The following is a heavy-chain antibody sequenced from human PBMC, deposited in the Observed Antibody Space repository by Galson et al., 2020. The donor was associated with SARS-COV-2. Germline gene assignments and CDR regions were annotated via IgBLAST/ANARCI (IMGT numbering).Heavy chain of an antibody. CDR2: IYYSGST. D-gene: IGHD3-22*01. CDR3: ARHAYYYDSSGYYFFDY. CDR1: GGPISSYY. V-gene: IGHV4-59*08. Sequence: ASETLSLTCTVSGGPISSYYWSWIRQPPGKGLEWIGYIYYSGSTNYNPSLKSRVTISVDTSKNQFSLKLSSVTAADTAVYYCARHAYYYDSSGYYFFDYWGQGTLVTVSS. J-gene: IGHJ4*02.